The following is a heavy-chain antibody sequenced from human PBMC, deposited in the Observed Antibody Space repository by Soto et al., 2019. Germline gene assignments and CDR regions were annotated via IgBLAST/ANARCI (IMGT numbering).Heavy chain of an antibody. CDR1: GFSISSGYF. V-gene: IGHV4-38-2*02. CDR2: IYHSGTT. Sequence: PSETLSLTCAVSGFSISSGYFWGWIRQPPGKGPEWLGSIYHSGTTYYNPSVKGRVTISVDTSKNQFSLKMSSVTAADTAVYYCARDSSGYYWFDPGGQGTLVTVSS. CDR3: ARDSSGYYWFDP. D-gene: IGHD3-22*01. J-gene: IGHJ5*02.